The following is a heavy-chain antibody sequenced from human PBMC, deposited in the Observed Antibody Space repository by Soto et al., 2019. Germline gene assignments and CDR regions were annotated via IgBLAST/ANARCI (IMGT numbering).Heavy chain of an antibody. Sequence: QVQLVESGGGVVQPGRSLRLSCAASGFIFSQYVMHWVRQAPGKGLECVAIISYDATNQYYADSVRGRFTISRDNSNSTVYLQMNRLSAEDTAVYYCAREGVGPYDFWSGYYVHWGQGTLVTVSS. CDR2: ISYDATNQ. CDR1: GFIFSQYV. V-gene: IGHV3-30-3*01. J-gene: IGHJ4*02. D-gene: IGHD3-3*01. CDR3: AREGVGPYDFWSGYYVH.